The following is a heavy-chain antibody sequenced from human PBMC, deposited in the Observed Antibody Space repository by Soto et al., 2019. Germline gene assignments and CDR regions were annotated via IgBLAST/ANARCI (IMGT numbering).Heavy chain of an antibody. CDR1: GYTFTSYD. J-gene: IGHJ6*02. CDR2: MSTNSGAT. V-gene: IGHV1-8*01. Sequence: QVQLVQSGAEVTKPGASVKVSCKASGYTFTSYDINWVRQATGQGLEWMGWMSTNSGATGYAQKFQGRVTMTRDTSISTAYMELSNLRSEDTAIYYCARGVDAGVDVWGQGSTVTVSS. CDR3: ARGVDAGVDV. D-gene: IGHD1-1*01.